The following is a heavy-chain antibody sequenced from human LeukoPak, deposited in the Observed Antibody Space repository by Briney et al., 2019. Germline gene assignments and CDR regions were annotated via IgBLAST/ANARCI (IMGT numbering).Heavy chain of an antibody. CDR2: ISSSSSHT. J-gene: IGHJ4*02. CDR1: GFTFSDYY. D-gene: IGHD2-15*01. CDR3: ARDQCSGANCQVALDY. Sequence: GGSLRLSCAASGFTFSDYYMSWIRQAPGKGLEWVSYISSSSSHTNYADSVKGRFTISRDNAKNSLYLQMNSLRAEDTAMYYCARDQCSGANCQVALDYWGQGTLVTVSS. V-gene: IGHV3-11*06.